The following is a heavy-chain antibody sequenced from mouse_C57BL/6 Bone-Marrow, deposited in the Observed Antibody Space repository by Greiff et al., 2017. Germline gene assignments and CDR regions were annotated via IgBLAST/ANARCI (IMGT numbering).Heavy chain of an antibody. CDR1: GYSITSGYY. J-gene: IGHJ2*01. CDR3: ARGGEYDGYYPVY. CDR2: ISYDGSN. D-gene: IGHD2-3*01. Sequence: ESGPGLVKPSQSLSLTCSVTGYSITSGYYWNWIRQFPGNKLEWMGYISYDGSNNYNPSLKNRISITRDTSKNQFFLKLNSVTTEDTATYYCARGGEYDGYYPVYWGQGTTLTVSS. V-gene: IGHV3-6*01.